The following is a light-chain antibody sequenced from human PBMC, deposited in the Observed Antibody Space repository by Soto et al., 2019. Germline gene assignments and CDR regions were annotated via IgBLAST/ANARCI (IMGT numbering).Light chain of an antibody. V-gene: IGLV1-51*01. CDR1: SSNIGNNF. CDR2: DNN. Sequence: QSVLTQPPSVSAAPGQTVTISCSGGSSNIGNNFVSWYQQLPGTAPKLLIYDNNKRPSGIPDRFSASRSATSATLAITGLQTGAGAVYYCGTWDTSLSGGLFGGGTKLTVL. CDR3: GTWDTSLSGGL. J-gene: IGLJ2*01.